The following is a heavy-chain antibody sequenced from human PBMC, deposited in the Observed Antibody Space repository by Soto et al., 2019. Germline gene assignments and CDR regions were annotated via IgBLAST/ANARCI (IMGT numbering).Heavy chain of an antibody. CDR3: ARSGSDCSGGSCYAAEYFQH. CDR2: IIPILGIA. Sequence: ASVKVSCKASGGTFSSYTISWVRQAPGQGLEWMGRIIPILGIANYAQKFQGRVTITADKSTSTAYMELSSLRSEDTAVYYCARSGSDCSGGSCYAAEYFQHWGQGTLVTVSS. V-gene: IGHV1-69*02. D-gene: IGHD2-15*01. J-gene: IGHJ1*01. CDR1: GGTFSSYT.